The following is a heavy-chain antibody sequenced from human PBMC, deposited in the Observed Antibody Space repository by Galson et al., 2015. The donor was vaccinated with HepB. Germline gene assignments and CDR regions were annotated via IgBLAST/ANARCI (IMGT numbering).Heavy chain of an antibody. Sequence: SLRLSCAASGFTFSSYAMSWVRQAPGKGLEWVSAISGSGGSTYYADSVKGRFTISRDNSKNTLYLQMNSLRAEDTAVYYCAETVWFGESYGMDVWGQGTTVTVSS. CDR3: AETVWFGESYGMDV. D-gene: IGHD3-10*01. V-gene: IGHV3-23*01. J-gene: IGHJ6*01. CDR2: ISGSGGST. CDR1: GFTFSSYA.